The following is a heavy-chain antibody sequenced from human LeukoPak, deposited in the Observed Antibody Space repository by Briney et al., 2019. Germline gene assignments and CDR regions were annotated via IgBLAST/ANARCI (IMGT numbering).Heavy chain of an antibody. CDR1: GFSFDEYA. D-gene: IGHD3-10*01. Sequence: GGSLRLSCAASGFSFDEYAMHWVRQPPGKGLEWVSLISWDGGSRYYPDSVKGRFTISRDNAKNTLYLQMNSLRAEDTAVYYCASTLLWSRTDVWGKGTTVTVSS. J-gene: IGHJ6*04. CDR3: ASTLLWSRTDV. V-gene: IGHV3-43D*04. CDR2: ISWDGGSR.